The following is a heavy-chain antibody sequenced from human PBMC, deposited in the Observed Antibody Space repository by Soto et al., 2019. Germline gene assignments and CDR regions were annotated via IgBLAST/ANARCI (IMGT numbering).Heavy chain of an antibody. Sequence: EVQLLESGGGLVQPGVSLRLSCAASVFSFSSYAMRWVRQAPVKGLGWGSAISGSGGSTYYADSVKGRSTISKDNSKNTLSLQMNRLIAEDTAVYYCERRSSASYYDYWGQGTLVTVSS. D-gene: IGHD6-19*01. CDR1: VFSFSSYA. CDR2: ISGSGGST. J-gene: IGHJ4*02. CDR3: ERRSSASYYDY. V-gene: IGHV3-23*01.